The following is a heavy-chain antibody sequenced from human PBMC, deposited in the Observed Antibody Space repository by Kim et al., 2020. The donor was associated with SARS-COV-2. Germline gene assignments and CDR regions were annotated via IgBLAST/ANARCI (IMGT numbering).Heavy chain of an antibody. CDR3: VGAVATGTGRGYCDS. J-gene: IGHJ4*02. D-gene: IGHD1-7*01. CDR1: GGSTNTASYY. V-gene: IGHV4-39*07. Sequence: SETLSLTCSVSGGSTNTASYYWGWVRQTPGKGLEWIGSVYHSGDSFYNPSFGSRLTISLDMSENRFSLKMTSMTAADTALYYCVGAVATGTGRGYCDSWGQGILVTVSS. CDR2: VYHSGDS.